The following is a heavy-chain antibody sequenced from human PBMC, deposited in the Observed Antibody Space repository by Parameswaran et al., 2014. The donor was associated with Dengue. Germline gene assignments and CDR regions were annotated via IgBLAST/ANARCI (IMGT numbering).Heavy chain of an antibody. CDR3: ARRSLMIVGATEEFDY. J-gene: IGHJ4*02. V-gene: IGHV3-30*04. D-gene: IGHD1-26*01. CDR2: ISYDGSNK. Sequence: WIRQPQEGLEWVAVISYDGSNKYYADSVKGRFTISRDNSKNTLYLQMNSLRAEDTAVYYCARRSLMIVGATEEFDYWGQGTLVTVSS.